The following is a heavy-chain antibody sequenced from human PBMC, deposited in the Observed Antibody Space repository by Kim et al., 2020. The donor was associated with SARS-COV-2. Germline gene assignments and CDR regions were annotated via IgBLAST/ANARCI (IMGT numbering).Heavy chain of an antibody. CDR2: T. CDR3: AKYFGEGYFDY. J-gene: IGHJ4*02. Sequence: TYYADSEKGRFTISRDNSKNTLYLQMNSLRAEDTAVYYCAKYFGEGYFDYWGQGTLVTVSS. V-gene: IGHV3-23*01. D-gene: IGHD3-10*01.